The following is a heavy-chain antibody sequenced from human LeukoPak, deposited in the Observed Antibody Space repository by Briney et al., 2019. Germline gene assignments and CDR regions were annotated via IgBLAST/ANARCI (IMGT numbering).Heavy chain of an antibody. Sequence: KASETLSLTCSVSGDSITYFYWSWIRQAAGKGLEWIGRIYGSGSTDYNPSLKSRVTMSIDTSKNQFSLNLISVTAADTAVYYCARDSGTTGEVKFDPWGQGTLVTVSS. J-gene: IGHJ5*02. CDR1: GDSITYFY. CDR2: IYGSGST. CDR3: ARDSGTTGEVKFDP. V-gene: IGHV4-4*07. D-gene: IGHD3-10*01.